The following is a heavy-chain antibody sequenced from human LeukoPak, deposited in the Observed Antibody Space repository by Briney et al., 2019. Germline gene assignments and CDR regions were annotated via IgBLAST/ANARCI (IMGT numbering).Heavy chain of an antibody. CDR3: GRDHSTWSAWFDP. Sequence: ASVKVSCKASGYIFTSYGISWVRQAPGQGLEWMGCIRGENGKTKYAQKFQGRVTMTTDTSTSTPYMELRSLRFDDTAVYYCGRDHSTWSAWFDPWGEGTLVTV. D-gene: IGHD2/OR15-2a*01. CDR1: GYIFTSYG. J-gene: IGHJ5*02. V-gene: IGHV1-18*01. CDR2: IRGENGKT.